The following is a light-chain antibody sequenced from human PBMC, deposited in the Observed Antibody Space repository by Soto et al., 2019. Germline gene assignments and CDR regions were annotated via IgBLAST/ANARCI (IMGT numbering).Light chain of an antibody. Sequence: EIVLTQSPGTLSLSPGERATLSCRASQSVSKAYLAWYQQKPGQAPGLLIYGASNRATGIPERFSGSGSGTDFILTISRLEPEDFAVYYCQQYGSSPYTFGQGTKLEIK. V-gene: IGKV3-20*01. J-gene: IGKJ2*01. CDR1: QSVSKAY. CDR2: GAS. CDR3: QQYGSSPYT.